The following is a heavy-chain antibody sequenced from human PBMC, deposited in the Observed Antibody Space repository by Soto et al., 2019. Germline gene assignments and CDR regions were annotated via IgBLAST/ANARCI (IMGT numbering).Heavy chain of an antibody. J-gene: IGHJ3*02. D-gene: IGHD3-22*01. V-gene: IGHV3-49*03. CDR3: TRAMAYYYDSSGVDAFDI. CDR1: GFTFGDYA. CDR2: IRSKAYGGTT. Sequence: GGSLRLSCTASGFTFGDYAMSWFRQAPGKGLEWVGFIRSKAYGGTTEYAASVKGRFTISRDDSKSIAYLQMNSLKTEDTAVYYCTRAMAYYYDSSGVDAFDIWGQGTMVTVSS.